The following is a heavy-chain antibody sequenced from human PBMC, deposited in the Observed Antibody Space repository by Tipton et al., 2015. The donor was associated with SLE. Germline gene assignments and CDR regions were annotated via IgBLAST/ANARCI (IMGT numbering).Heavy chain of an antibody. CDR3: ARDADCSGGSCQGYFDY. Sequence: SLRLSCAASGFTFSSYGMHWVRQAPGKGLEWVAFIRYDGSNKYYADSVKGRFTISRDNSKNTLYLQMNSLRAEDTAVYYCARDADCSGGSCQGYFDYWGQGTLVTVSS. V-gene: IGHV3-30*02. J-gene: IGHJ4*02. CDR1: GFTFSSYG. D-gene: IGHD2-15*01. CDR2: IRYDGSNK.